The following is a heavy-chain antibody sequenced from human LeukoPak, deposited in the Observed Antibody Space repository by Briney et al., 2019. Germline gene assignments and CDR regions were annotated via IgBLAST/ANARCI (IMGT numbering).Heavy chain of an antibody. J-gene: IGHJ4*02. Sequence: PSETLSLTCTVSGYSISSGYYWGWIRQPPGKGLEWIGSIYYSGSTYYDPSLKSRVTISVDTSKNQFSLKLSSVTAADTAVYYCARVAGTGTYYFDYWGQGTLVTVSS. CDR1: GYSISSGYY. V-gene: IGHV4-38-2*02. CDR3: ARVAGTGTYYFDY. CDR2: IYYSGST. D-gene: IGHD6-19*01.